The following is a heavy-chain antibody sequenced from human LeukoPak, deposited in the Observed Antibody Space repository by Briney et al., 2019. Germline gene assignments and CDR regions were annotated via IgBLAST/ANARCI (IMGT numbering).Heavy chain of an antibody. CDR3: ARDGAPSGWLGV. V-gene: IGHV3-74*01. Sequence: GGSLRLFCAPCGFTLTTFWIHWVRHAPGKGRVWVSCLKSDGSSTSYADSVRVRFSISRDNAKNTLYLQMNSLRAEDTAVYYYARDGAPSGWLGVWGQGTTVTVSS. D-gene: IGHD3-9*01. J-gene: IGHJ6*02. CDR1: GFTLTTFW. CDR2: LKSDGSST.